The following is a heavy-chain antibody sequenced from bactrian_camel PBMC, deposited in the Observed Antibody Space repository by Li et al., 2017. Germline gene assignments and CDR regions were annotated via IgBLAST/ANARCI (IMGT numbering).Heavy chain of an antibody. CDR3: AAAFTLTGAICTPVHGIIGYPY. Sequence: QLVESGGGSVLRGGSLRLSCSYSGHMFNSATMGWFREVPEKEREGVAATYQGGTRTYYIDSVKGRFTISRDNAKNTMYLQMNDLKPEDTGMYYCAAAFTLTGAICTPVHGIIGYPYWGQGTQVTVS. D-gene: IGHD1*01. J-gene: IGHJ4*01. CDR2: TYQGGTRT. V-gene: IGHV3S54*01. CDR1: GHMFNSAT.